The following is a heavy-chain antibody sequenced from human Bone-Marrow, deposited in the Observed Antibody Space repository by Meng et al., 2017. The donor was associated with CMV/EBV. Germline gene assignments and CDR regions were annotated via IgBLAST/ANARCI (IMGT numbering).Heavy chain of an antibody. D-gene: IGHD2-2*01. V-gene: IGHV1-46*01. J-gene: IGHJ5*02. CDR3: ASIVVVPAVPDYRHFDP. Sequence: ASVKVSCKASGYTFTSYYMHWVRQAPGQGLEWMGIINPSGGSTSYAQKFQGRVTMTRDTSTSTVYMELSSLRSEDTAVYYCASIVVVPAVPDYRHFDPWGQGTLVTVSS. CDR1: GYTFTSYY. CDR2: INPSGGST.